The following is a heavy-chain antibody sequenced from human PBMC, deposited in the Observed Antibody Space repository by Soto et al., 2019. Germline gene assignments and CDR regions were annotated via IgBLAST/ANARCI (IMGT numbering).Heavy chain of an antibody. CDR2: VSGGGDGT. J-gene: IGHJ3*01. CDR3: AKKGLGSLATYCNYGDCHYAFDL. D-gene: IGHD2-21*02. Sequence: EVQLLESGGGLVQPGGSLRLSCAASGFTFTNYAMSWVRQAPGKGLEWVSTVSGGGDGTYYADSVKGRFSTSRDNSRNTVYLQMNSLRAEDTAVYYCAKKGLGSLATYCNYGDCHYAFDLCRQGKIVTVSS. CDR1: GFTFTNYA. V-gene: IGHV3-23*01.